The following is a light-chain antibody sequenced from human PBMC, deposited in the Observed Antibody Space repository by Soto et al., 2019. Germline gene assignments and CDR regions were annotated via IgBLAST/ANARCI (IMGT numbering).Light chain of an antibody. CDR3: QQDGSSPLA. V-gene: IGKV3-20*01. J-gene: IGKJ3*01. Sequence: EIVLTQSPGTLSLSPGAGATLSCRASQSVSSNFLAWYQQKPGQAPRLLIYAVSSRATGISDRFSGSGSETDFTFAMRRLEPNDFAVYYFQQDGSSPLAFSTGTKVDLK. CDR1: QSVSSNF. CDR2: AVS.